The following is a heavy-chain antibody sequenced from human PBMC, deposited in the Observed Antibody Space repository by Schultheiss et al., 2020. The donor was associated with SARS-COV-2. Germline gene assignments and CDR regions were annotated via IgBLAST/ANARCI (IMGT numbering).Heavy chain of an antibody. D-gene: IGHD6-19*01. CDR2: ISYDGSNK. V-gene: IGHV3-30*04. CDR3: TTGRSPIAVAEYYYYYYYMDV. Sequence: GESLKISCAASGFTFSSYAMHWVRQAPGKGLEWVAVISYDGSNKYYADSVKGRFTISRDNAKNSLYLQMNSLKTEDTAVYYCTTGRSPIAVAEYYYYYYYMDVWGKGTTVTVSS. J-gene: IGHJ6*03. CDR1: GFTFSSYA.